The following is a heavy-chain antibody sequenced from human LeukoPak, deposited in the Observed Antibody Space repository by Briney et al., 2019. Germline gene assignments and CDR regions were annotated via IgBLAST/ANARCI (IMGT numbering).Heavy chain of an antibody. CDR1: GYIFTVYY. D-gene: IGHD2-15*01. V-gene: IGHV1-2*02. CDR3: ARGTVVVVVAAYYDY. J-gene: IGHJ4*02. Sequence: GASVKVCCKASGYIFTVYYMHWVRQAPGQGLEWMGWINPNTGGTNYVQKFQGRVTMTRDTSISTAYMELNRLRSDDRAVYYCARGTVVVVVAAYYDYWGQATLVTVSS. CDR2: INPNTGGT.